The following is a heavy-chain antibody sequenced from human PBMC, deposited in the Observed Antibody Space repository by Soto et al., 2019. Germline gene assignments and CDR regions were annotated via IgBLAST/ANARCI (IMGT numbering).Heavy chain of an antibody. CDR3: TKGTSTTPGPVY. J-gene: IGHJ4*02. Sequence: GGSLRLSCAASGFSVTTYRMSWVRQAPGKGLEWVSVIYGGGSTVYAASVKGRFTVSRDDSKNIVYVEMNSLTAEDTAVYYCTKGTSTTPGPVYWGQGTPVT. CDR1: GFSVTTYR. CDR2: IYGGGST. D-gene: IGHD1-1*01. V-gene: IGHV3-53*01.